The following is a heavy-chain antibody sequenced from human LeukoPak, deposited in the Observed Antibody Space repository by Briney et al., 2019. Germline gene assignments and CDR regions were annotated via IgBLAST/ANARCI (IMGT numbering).Heavy chain of an antibody. Sequence: PGGPLRLSCTASGFTFGDYAMSWFRQAPGKGLEWVGFIRSKAYGGTTEYAASVKGRFTISRDDSKSIAYLQMNSLKTEDTAVYYCTRDLYPDAFDIWGQGTMVTVSS. V-gene: IGHV3-49*03. J-gene: IGHJ3*02. CDR3: TRDLYPDAFDI. D-gene: IGHD2-15*01. CDR1: GFTFGDYA. CDR2: IRSKAYGGTT.